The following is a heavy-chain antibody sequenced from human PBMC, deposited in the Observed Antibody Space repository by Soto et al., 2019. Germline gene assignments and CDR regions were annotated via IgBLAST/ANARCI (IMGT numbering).Heavy chain of an antibody. CDR2: ISGSGGST. CDR3: AKEGIYDILTGTPFDY. J-gene: IGHJ4*02. V-gene: IGHV3-23*01. Sequence: GGSLRLSCAASGFTFSSYAMSWVRQAPGKGLEWVSAISGSGGSTYYADSVKGRFTISRDNSKNTLYLQMNSLRAEDTAVYYCAKEGIYDILTGTPFDYWGQGTLVTVSS. CDR1: GFTFSSYA. D-gene: IGHD3-9*01.